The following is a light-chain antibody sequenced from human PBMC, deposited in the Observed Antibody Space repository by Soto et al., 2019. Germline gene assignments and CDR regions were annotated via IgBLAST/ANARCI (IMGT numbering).Light chain of an antibody. Sequence: EIVLTQSPGTLSLSPGERATLSCRASQSVSNNYLAWYQQKPGQAPRLLIYGASTRATGIPDRFSGSGSGTDFTLTISRLEPEDFAVYYCQQYGSSSTFGGGTKVDIK. V-gene: IGKV3-20*01. CDR1: QSVSNNY. J-gene: IGKJ4*01. CDR3: QQYGSSST. CDR2: GAS.